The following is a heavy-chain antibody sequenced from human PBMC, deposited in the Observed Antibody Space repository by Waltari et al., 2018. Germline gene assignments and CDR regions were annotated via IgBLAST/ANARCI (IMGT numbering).Heavy chain of an antibody. CDR3: ATAARLTGYYR. CDR2: INPNSGGT. V-gene: IGHV1-2*06. D-gene: IGHD3-9*01. J-gene: IGHJ4*02. CDR1: GYTFTGYY. Sequence: QVQLVQSGAEVKKPGASVKVSCKASGYTFTGYYMHWVRQAPGQGLEWMGRINPNSGGTNYAQKFQGRVTITADTSTDTAYMELSSLRSEDTAVYYCATAARLTGYYRWGQGTLVTVSS.